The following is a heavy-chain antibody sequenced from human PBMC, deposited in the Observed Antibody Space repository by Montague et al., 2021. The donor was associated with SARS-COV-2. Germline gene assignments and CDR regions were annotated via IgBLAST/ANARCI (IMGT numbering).Heavy chain of an antibody. D-gene: IGHD3-16*01. CDR2: ISHTEST. Sequence: SETLSLTCTVSSGSISNYYWSWIRQPPGKGLEWIGFISHTESTNXNPSLESRVSISIDTSKSQFSLRVRSVTAADTAVYYCARSMQFAYGLDVWGQGTTVTISS. CDR1: SGSISNYY. CDR3: ARSMQFAYGLDV. J-gene: IGHJ6*02. V-gene: IGHV4-59*08.